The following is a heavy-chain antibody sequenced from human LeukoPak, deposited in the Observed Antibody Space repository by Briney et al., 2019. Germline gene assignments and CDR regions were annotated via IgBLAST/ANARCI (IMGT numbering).Heavy chain of an antibody. CDR3: ARSLGPIEMATPLYDAFDI. Sequence: ASVKVSCKASGYTFTSYYMHWVRQAPGQRLEWMGIINPSGGSTSYAQKFQGRVTMTRDTSTSTVYMELSSLRSEDTAVYYCARSLGPIEMATPLYDAFDIWGQGTTVTVSS. CDR1: GYTFTSYY. V-gene: IGHV1-46*01. J-gene: IGHJ3*02. D-gene: IGHD5-24*01. CDR2: INPSGGST.